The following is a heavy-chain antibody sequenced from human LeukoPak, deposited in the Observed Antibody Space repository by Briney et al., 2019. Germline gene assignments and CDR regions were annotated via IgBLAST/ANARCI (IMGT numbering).Heavy chain of an antibody. CDR3: ARGRGVAAGYFDY. CDR1: GYTFTGYY. V-gene: IGHV1-2*04. D-gene: IGHD6-13*01. J-gene: IGHJ4*02. Sequence: ASVKVSCKASGYTFTGYYMHWVRQAPGQGLEWMGWINPNSGGTNYAQKFQGWVTMTRDMSISTAYMELSRLRSDDTAVYYCARGRGVAAGYFDYWGQGTLVTVSS. CDR2: INPNSGGT.